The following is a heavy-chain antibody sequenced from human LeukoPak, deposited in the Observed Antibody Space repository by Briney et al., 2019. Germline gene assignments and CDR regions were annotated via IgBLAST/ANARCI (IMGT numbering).Heavy chain of an antibody. J-gene: IGHJ6*02. Sequence: GGSLRLSCAASGFTFGDYAKHWVRQAPGKGLEWVSGINWKSNNIGYADSVKGRFTISRDNAKNSLYLQMNSPRTEDTALYYCARDRAGYFYAMDVWGQGTSVTVSS. CDR2: INWKSNNI. CDR1: GFTFGDYA. V-gene: IGHV3-9*01. CDR3: ARDRAGYFYAMDV. D-gene: IGHD6-13*01.